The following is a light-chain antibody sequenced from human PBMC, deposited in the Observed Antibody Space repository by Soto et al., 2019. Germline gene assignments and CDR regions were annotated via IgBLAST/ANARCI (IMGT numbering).Light chain of an antibody. CDR3: SSYTSSSTL. J-gene: IGLJ1*01. CDR2: AVT. Sequence: QSVLTQPASVSGSPGQSITISCTGTSSDVGGYNYVSWYQQHPGKAPKLMIYAVTDRPSGVSSRFSGSKSGNTASLTISGLQAEDEADYYCSSYTSSSTLFGNGTKATVL. CDR1: SSDVGGYNY. V-gene: IGLV2-14*01.